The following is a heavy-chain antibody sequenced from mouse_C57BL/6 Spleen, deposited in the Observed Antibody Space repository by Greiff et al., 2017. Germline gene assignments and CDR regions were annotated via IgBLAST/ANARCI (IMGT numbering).Heavy chain of an antibody. Sequence: EVKLQESVAELVRPGASVKLSCTASGFNIKNTYMHWVKQRPEQGLEWIGRIDPANGNTKYAPKFQGKATITADTSSNTAYLQLSSLTSEDTAIYYCARGRPTTGYAMDYWGQGTSVTVSS. CDR1: GFNIKNTY. CDR3: ARGRPTTGYAMDY. J-gene: IGHJ4*01. CDR2: IDPANGNT. D-gene: IGHD1-1*01. V-gene: IGHV14-3*01.